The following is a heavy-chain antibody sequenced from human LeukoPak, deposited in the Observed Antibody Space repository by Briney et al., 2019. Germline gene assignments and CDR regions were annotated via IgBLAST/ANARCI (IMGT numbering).Heavy chain of an antibody. Sequence: GGSLRLSCEASGFTFSSYAMTWVRQAPGKGLEWVSAISGSDDGTYYGDSVRGRFTISRDNSKNTLYLQMNSLRAEDTAIYYCAKWSPLLDSTSCLGGGCNAFDIWGQGTMVTVSS. CDR1: GFTFSSYA. D-gene: IGHD2-2*01. V-gene: IGHV3-23*01. J-gene: IGHJ3*02. CDR2: ISGSDDGT. CDR3: AKWSPLLDSTSCLGGGCNAFDI.